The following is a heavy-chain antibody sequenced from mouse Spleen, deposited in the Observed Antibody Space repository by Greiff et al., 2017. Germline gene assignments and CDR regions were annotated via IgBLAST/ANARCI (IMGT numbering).Heavy chain of an antibody. D-gene: IGHD2-3*01. J-gene: IGHJ2*01. Sequence: VMLVESGAELVRPGVSVKISCKGSGYTFTDYAMHWVKQRPGHGLEWIGDIYPGGGYTNYNEKFKGKATLTADTSSSTAYMQLSSLTSEDSAIYYCASKMDFDYWGQGTTLTVSS. CDR2: IYPGGGYT. CDR1: GYTFTDYA. V-gene: IGHV1-63*02. CDR3: ASKMDFDY.